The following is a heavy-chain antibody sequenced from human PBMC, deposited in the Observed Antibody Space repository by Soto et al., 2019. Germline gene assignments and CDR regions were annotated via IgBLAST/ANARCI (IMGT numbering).Heavy chain of an antibody. CDR3: ARYRPGSGALDY. V-gene: IGHV3-73*02. J-gene: IGHJ4*02. CDR2: IRDKGTNYAT. D-gene: IGHD3-10*01. CDR1: GFIVSGFG. Sequence: EVQLVESGGGLVQPGGSLKLSCAASGFIVSGFGIHWVRQASGKGLEWVGRIRDKGTNYATTYTASMKGRFTISRDDSETTAFLEMNRLITEDTAVYYCARYRPGSGALDYWGQGTLVTVSP.